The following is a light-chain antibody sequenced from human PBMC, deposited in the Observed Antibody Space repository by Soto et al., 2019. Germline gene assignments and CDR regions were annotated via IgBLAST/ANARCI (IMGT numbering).Light chain of an antibody. J-gene: IGLJ3*02. CDR1: SSDVGGYNF. V-gene: IGLV2-11*01. CDR2: DVT. Sequence: QSVLIQPRSVSGSPGQSVTISCTGTSSDVGGYNFVSWYQQHPGKVPRLMIYDVTKRPTWVPDRFSGSKSGNTASLTISGLLFEDEADYYCSSYAGRDTLGMFGGGTKLTVL. CDR3: SSYAGRDTLGM.